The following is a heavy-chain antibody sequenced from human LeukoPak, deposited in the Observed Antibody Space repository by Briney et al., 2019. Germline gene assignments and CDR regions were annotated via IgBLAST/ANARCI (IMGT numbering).Heavy chain of an antibody. D-gene: IGHD3-22*01. J-gene: IGHJ4*02. V-gene: IGHV1-2*02. Sequence: ASVKVSCKASRYSFTGYYMHWVRQAPGQGLEWMGWINPNSGGTKYAQKFQGRVTMTRDTSISTAYMELSSLRSDDTAVYYCAKASAMIVVVSKHFDYWGQGTLVTVPS. CDR3: AKASAMIVVVSKHFDY. CDR2: INPNSGGT. CDR1: RYSFTGYY.